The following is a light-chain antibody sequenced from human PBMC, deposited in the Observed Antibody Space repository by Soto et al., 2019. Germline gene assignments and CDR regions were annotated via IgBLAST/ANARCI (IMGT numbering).Light chain of an antibody. CDR1: SSDVDANNF. Sequence: QSVLTQPASVSGSPGQSITISCTGTSSDVDANNFVSWYQQHPGKAPKLIIYEVNNRPSGVSNRFSGSKSGNTASLTISGLQAEDEADYYCNSYTTTAARVFGTGTKVTV. J-gene: IGLJ1*01. CDR2: EVN. CDR3: NSYTTTAARV. V-gene: IGLV2-14*01.